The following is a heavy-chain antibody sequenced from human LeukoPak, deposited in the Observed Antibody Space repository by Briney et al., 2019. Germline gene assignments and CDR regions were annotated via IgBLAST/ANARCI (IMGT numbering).Heavy chain of an antibody. CDR2: IIPIFGTA. V-gene: IGHV1-69*01. J-gene: IGHJ6*03. Sequence: SVKVSCKASGGTFSSYAISWVRQAPGQGLEWMGGIIPIFGTANYAQKFQGRVTITADESTSTAYMELSSLRSEDTAVYYCASTGYSSSWYPPFYYYYYMDVWGKGTTVTVSS. D-gene: IGHD6-13*01. CDR3: ASTGYSSSWYPPFYYYYYMDV. CDR1: GGTFSSYA.